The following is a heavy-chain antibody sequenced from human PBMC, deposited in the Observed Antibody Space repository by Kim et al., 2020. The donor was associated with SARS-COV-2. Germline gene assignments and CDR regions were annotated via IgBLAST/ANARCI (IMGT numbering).Heavy chain of an antibody. D-gene: IGHD3-10*01. CDR1: GFTFDDYA. Sequence: GGSLRLSCAASGFTFDDYAMHWVRQAPGKGLEWVSGISWNSGSIGYADSVKGRFTISRDNAKNSLYLQMNSLRAEATALYYCAKAPYYYGSGTLYGRDV. CDR2: ISWNSGSI. J-gene: IGHJ6*01. CDR3: AKAPYYYGSGTLYGRDV. V-gene: IGHV3-9*01.